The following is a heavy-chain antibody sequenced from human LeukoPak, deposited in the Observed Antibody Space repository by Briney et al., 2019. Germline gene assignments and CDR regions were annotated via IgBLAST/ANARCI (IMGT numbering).Heavy chain of an antibody. Sequence: GGSLRLSCAASGFTFSSYWMSWVRQAPGKGLEWVANIKQDGSEKYYVDSVKGRFTISRDNAKNSLYLQMNCLSAEDTAVYYCARFLYGGSYQSLDHWGQGVLVTVSS. CDR1: GFTFSSYW. CDR2: IKQDGSEK. V-gene: IGHV3-7*02. CDR3: ARFLYGGSYQSLDH. J-gene: IGHJ4*02. D-gene: IGHD1-26*01.